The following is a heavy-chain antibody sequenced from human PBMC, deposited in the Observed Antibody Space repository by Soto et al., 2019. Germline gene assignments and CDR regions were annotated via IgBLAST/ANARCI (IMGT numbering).Heavy chain of an antibody. CDR3: ARDGAFGGVIVQYYFDY. Sequence: GGSLRLSCAASGFTFSSYGMHWVRQAPGKGLEWVAVIWYDGSNKYYADSVKGRFTISRDNSKNTLYLQMNSLRAEDTAVYYCARDGAFGGVIVQYYFDYWGKGTLVTVSS. V-gene: IGHV3-33*01. D-gene: IGHD3-16*02. CDR2: IWYDGSNK. J-gene: IGHJ4*02. CDR1: GFTFSSYG.